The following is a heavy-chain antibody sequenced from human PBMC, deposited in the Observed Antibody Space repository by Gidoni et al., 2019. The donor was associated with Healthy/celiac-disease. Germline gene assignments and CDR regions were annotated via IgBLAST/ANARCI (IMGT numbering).Heavy chain of an antibody. CDR1: GGPISSRNW. J-gene: IGHJ3*02. CDR2: IYHSGST. V-gene: IGHV4-4*02. Sequence: QVQLQESGPGLVKPSGTLSLTVAVSGGPISSRNWWSWGRQPPGKGLEWIGEIYHSGSTNYNPSRKSRVTISVDKSKNQFSLKLSSVTAADTAVYYCARQDYDILTGPDAFDIWGQGTMVTVSS. CDR3: ARQDYDILTGPDAFDI. D-gene: IGHD3-9*01.